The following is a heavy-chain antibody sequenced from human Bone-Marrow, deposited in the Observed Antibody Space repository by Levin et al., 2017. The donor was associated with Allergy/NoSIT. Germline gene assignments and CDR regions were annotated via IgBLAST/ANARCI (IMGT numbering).Heavy chain of an antibody. D-gene: IGHD2-8*01. CDR3: ARLRRTNYRYFDL. Sequence: SETLSLTCTVSGGSMSSSSYFWAWVRQPPGKGLEWIGMIYYSGTTYYNPSLKSRVSLSVDTSQNRFSLQLTSVSAADTAMYFCARLRRTNYRYFDLWGRGTLVTVSS. V-gene: IGHV4-39*02. J-gene: IGHJ2*01. CDR1: GGSMSSSSYF. CDR2: IYYSGTT.